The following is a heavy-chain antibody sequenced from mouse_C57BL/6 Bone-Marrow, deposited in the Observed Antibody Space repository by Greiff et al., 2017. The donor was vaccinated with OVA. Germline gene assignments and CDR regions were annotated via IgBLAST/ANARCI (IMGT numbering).Heavy chain of an antibody. D-gene: IGHD2-10*01. J-gene: IGHJ4*01. CDR1: DSEVFPIAY. CDR2: ILPSIGRT. Sequence: VQLQQSGSELRSPGSSVKLSCKDFDSEVFPIAYMSWVRQKPGHGFEWIGGILPSIGRTIYGEKFEDKATLDADTLSNTAYLELNSLTSEDSAIYYCARDGPYKGYYAMDYWGQGTSVTVSS. V-gene: IGHV15-2*01. CDR3: ARDGPYKGYYAMDY.